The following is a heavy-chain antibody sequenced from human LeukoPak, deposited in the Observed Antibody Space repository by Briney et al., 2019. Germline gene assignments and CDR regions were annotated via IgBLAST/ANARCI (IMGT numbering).Heavy chain of an antibody. CDR1: GFTFSSYS. D-gene: IGHD3-22*01. CDR2: ISSSSSYI. V-gene: IGHV3-21*04. Sequence: GGSLRLSCAASGFTFSSYSMNWVRQAPGKGLEWVSSISSSSSYIYYADSVKGRFTISRDNSKNTLYLQMNSLRAEDTAVYYCAKVLTMIVVVSYAFDIWGQGTMVTVSS. CDR3: AKVLTMIVVVSYAFDI. J-gene: IGHJ3*02.